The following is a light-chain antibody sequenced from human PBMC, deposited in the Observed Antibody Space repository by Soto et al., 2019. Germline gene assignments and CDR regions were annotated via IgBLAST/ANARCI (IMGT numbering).Light chain of an antibody. J-gene: IGKJ3*01. CDR3: LQYYNYPFT. Sequence: AIQMTQSPSSLSASVGDRVTITCRASQDIRNDLGWYQQKPGQAPNLLIYAASTLQSGVPSRFSGSGSGTAFTLTISNLQFEDFATDDGLQYYNYPFTFGPGTKVDIK. V-gene: IGKV1-6*01. CDR1: QDIRND. CDR2: AAS.